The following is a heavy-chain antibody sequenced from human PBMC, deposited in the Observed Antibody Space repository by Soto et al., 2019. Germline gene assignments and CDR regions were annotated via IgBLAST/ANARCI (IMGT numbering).Heavy chain of an antibody. V-gene: IGHV3-23*01. CDR2: ITAGGDGT. CDR1: GITFSNYM. D-gene: IGHD2-15*01. Sequence: EVQVLESGGGLVQPGGSLRLSCEASGITFSNYMMTWIRQAPGKGLEWVSTITAGGDGTYYADSVKGRFTMSRETSKNTLYFQMNSLRAEDTAVYYCAPHVYCSGGSCQYDAFAIRGQGTMVTVSS. CDR3: APHVYCSGGSCQYDAFAI. J-gene: IGHJ3*02.